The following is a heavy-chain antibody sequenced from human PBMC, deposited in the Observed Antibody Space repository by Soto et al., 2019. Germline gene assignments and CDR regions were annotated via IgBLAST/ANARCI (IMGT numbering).Heavy chain of an antibody. J-gene: IGHJ4*02. CDR3: ARAEDSSGYYPDY. V-gene: IGHV3-48*03. CDR1: GFTFSSYE. D-gene: IGHD3-22*01. Sequence: EVQLVESGGGLVQPGGSLRLSCAASGFTFSSYEMNWVRQAPGKGLEWVSYISSSGSTIYYADSVKGRFTISRDNAKNSLYLQMNSLRAEYTAVYYCARAEDSSGYYPDYWGQGTLVTVSS. CDR2: ISSSGSTI.